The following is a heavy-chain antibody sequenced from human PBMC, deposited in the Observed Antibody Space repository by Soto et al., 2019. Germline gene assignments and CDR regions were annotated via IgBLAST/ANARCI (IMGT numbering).Heavy chain of an antibody. Sequence: QVQLQESGPELVKPSQTLSLTCTVSGGSISSGGYYWSWIRQHPGKGLEWIGNIYYSGSTYYNPSLKSRVTISVDTSKNQFSLKLSSVTAADTAVYYCASRVYSYGFSLGMEVWGQGTTVTVSS. D-gene: IGHD5-18*01. V-gene: IGHV4-31*03. CDR3: ASRVYSYGFSLGMEV. CDR1: GGSISSGGYY. J-gene: IGHJ6*02. CDR2: IYYSGST.